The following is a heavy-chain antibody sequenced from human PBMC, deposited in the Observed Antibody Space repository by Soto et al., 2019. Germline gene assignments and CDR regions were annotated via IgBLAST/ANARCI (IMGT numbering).Heavy chain of an antibody. CDR1: GGSISSGDYY. V-gene: IGHV4-30-4*01. CDR2: IYYSGST. CDR3: GSIAARRYYYGMDV. Sequence: SETLSLTCTVSGGSISSGDYYWSWIRHPPGKGLEWIGYIYYSGSTYYNPSLKCRVTISVDTSKNQFSLKLSSVTAADTAVYYWGSIAARRYYYGMDVWGQGTTVT. J-gene: IGHJ6*02. D-gene: IGHD6-6*01.